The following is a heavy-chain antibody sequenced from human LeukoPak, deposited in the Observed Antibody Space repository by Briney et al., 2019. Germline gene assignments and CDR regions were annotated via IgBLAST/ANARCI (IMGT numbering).Heavy chain of an antibody. J-gene: IGHJ4*02. CDR2: ISYDGSNK. D-gene: IGHD6-13*01. V-gene: IGHV3-30-3*01. CDR1: GFTFSSYA. CDR3: ARWSSWNRAPYFDY. Sequence: GGSLRLSCAASGFTFSSYAMHWVRQAPGKGLEWVAVISYDGSNKYYADSVKGRFTISRDNSKNTLYLQMNSLRAEDTAVYYCARWSSWNRAPYFDYWGQGTLVTVSS.